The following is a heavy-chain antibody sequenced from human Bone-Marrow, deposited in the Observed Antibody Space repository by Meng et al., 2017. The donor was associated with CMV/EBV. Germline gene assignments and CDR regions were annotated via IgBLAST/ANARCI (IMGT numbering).Heavy chain of an antibody. CDR1: SYY. D-gene: IGHD2-2*02. CDR3: ARDEGYCSSTSCYKGDGGFDP. CDR2: IYYSGST. V-gene: IGHV4-59*01. Sequence: SYYWSWIRKPPGKGLEWNGYIYYSGSTNYNPSLKSRVTISVDTSKNQFSLKLSSVTAADTAVYYCARDEGYCSSTSCYKGDGGFDPWGQGTLVTVSS. J-gene: IGHJ5*02.